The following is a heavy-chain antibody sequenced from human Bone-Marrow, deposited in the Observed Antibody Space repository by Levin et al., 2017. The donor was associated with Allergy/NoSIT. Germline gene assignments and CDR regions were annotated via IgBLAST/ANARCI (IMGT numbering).Heavy chain of an antibody. J-gene: IGHJ3*02. CDR3: AKNYYDSSGYQGAFDI. CDR1: GGSFSGYY. Sequence: SETLSLTCAVYGGSFSGYYWSWIRQPPGKGLEWIGEINHSGSTNYNPSLKSRVTISVDTSKNQFSLKLSSVTAADTAVYYCAKNYYDSSGYQGAFDIWGQGTMVTVSS. D-gene: IGHD3-22*01. CDR2: INHSGST. V-gene: IGHV4-34*01.